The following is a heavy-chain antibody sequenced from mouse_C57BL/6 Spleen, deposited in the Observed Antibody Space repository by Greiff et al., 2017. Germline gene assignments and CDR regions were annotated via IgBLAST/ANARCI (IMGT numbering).Heavy chain of an antibody. Sequence: VQLQQSGAELVRPGTSVKMSCKASGYTFTNYWIGWAKQRPGHGLEWIGDIYPGGGYTNYNEKFKGKATLTADKSSSTAYMQSSSLPSEDSASDYCARGGSSPYALDYWGQGTTVTVSS. V-gene: IGHV1-63*01. CDR3: ARGGSSPYALDY. CDR1: GYTFTNYW. J-gene: IGHJ4*01. D-gene: IGHD1-1*01. CDR2: IYPGGGYT.